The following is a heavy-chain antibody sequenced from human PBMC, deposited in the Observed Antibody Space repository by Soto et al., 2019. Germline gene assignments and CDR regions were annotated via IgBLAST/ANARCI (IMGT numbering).Heavy chain of an antibody. CDR2: ISGSGGST. D-gene: IGHD1-1*01. Sequence: GGSLRLSCAASGFTFSSYAMSWVRQAPGKGLEWVSAISGSGGSTYYADSVKGRFTISRDNSKNTLYLQMNSLRAEDTAVYHCAKWKLERLPYYYYYGMDVWGQGTTVTVSS. J-gene: IGHJ6*02. V-gene: IGHV3-23*01. CDR1: GFTFSSYA. CDR3: AKWKLERLPYYYYYGMDV.